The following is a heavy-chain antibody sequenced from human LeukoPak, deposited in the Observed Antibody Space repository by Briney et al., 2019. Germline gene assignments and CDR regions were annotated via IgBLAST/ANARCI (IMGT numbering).Heavy chain of an antibody. D-gene: IGHD2-2*02. CDR1: GFTFSSYA. Sequence: PGGSLRLSCAASGFTFSSYAMHWVRQAPGKGLEWVAVISYDGSNKYYADSVKGRFTTSRDNSKNTLYLQMNSLRAEDTAVYYCARGGDYCSSTSCYSPYMDVWGKGTTVTVSS. CDR3: ARGGDYCSSTSCYSPYMDV. CDR2: ISYDGSNK. J-gene: IGHJ6*03. V-gene: IGHV3-30*01.